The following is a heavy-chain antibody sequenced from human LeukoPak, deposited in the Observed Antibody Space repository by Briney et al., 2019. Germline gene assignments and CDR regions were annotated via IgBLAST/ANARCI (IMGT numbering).Heavy chain of an antibody. CDR2: FNHSGST. J-gene: IGHJ3*02. CDR1: GGSFSGYY. V-gene: IGHV4-34*01. CDR3: ARAGYCSGCRCLDAFDI. Sequence: SETLSLTCAVYGGSFSGYYWSWIRQPPGKGLEWIGEFNHSGSTNYNPTLKSRVTISVDTSKNQFSLKLSSVTAADTAVYYCARAGYCSGCRCLDAFDIWGQGTMVTVSS. D-gene: IGHD2-15*01.